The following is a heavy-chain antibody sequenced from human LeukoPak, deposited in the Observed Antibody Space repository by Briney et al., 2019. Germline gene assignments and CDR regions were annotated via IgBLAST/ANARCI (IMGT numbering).Heavy chain of an antibody. J-gene: IGHJ4*02. CDR2: ISGSGGST. CDR1: GFTFSSYA. CDR3: AKATNVDIVATNLDY. D-gene: IGHD5-12*01. V-gene: IGHV3-23*01. Sequence: GGSLRLSCAASGFTFSSYAMSWVRQAPGKGLEWVSAISGSGGSTYYADSVKGRFTISRDDSKNTLYLQMNSLRAEDTAVYYCAKATNVDIVATNLDYWGQGTLVTVS.